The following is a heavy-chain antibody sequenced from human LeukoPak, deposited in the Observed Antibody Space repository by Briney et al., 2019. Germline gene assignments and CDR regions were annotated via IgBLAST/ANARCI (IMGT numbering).Heavy chain of an antibody. CDR2: IKEDGSEK. Sequence: GGSLRLSCAASGFTFSRYWMTWVRQALGIGLEWVATIKEDGSEKYCADSVKGRCTISRDNAKNSVYLQMNSLRAEDTAIYHRARESLLGGIDYWGQGTLVTVSS. V-gene: IGHV3-7*04. J-gene: IGHJ4*02. D-gene: IGHD3-16*01. CDR3: ARESLLGGIDY. CDR1: GFTFSRYW.